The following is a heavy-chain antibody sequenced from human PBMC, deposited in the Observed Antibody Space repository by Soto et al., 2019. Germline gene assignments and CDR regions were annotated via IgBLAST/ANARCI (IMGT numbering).Heavy chain of an antibody. V-gene: IGHV3-72*01. CDR2: SRNKANSYST. CDR3: ARFSGSYTRGLDY. Sequence: EVQLVESGGGVVQPGGSLRLSCAASGFTFSDHYMDWVRQAPGKGLEWVGRSRNKANSYSTEYAASVKGRFTISRDESKNSLYLQMNSLKNEDTAVYYCARFSGSYTRGLDYWGQGTLVTVSS. CDR1: GFTFSDHY. J-gene: IGHJ4*02. D-gene: IGHD1-26*01.